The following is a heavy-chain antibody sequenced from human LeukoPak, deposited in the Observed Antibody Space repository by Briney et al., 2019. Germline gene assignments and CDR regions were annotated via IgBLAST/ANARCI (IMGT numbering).Heavy chain of an antibody. D-gene: IGHD2-2*01. V-gene: IGHV5-51*01. J-gene: IGHJ3*02. CDR2: IYPGDSDT. CDR1: GYSFTSYW. Sequence: GESLKISCKGSGYSFTSYWIGWVRQMPGKGLEWMGIIYPGDSDTRYSPSFQGQVTISADKSISTAYLQWSSLKASDTAMYYCARQKGWYCSSTSCHRVAFDIWGQGTMVTVSS. CDR3: ARQKGWYCSSTSCHRVAFDI.